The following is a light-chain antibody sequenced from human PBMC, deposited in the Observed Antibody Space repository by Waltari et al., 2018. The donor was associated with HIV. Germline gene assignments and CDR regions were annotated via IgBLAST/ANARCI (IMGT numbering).Light chain of an antibody. CDR2: LKSDGSH. Sequence: QLVLTQSPSASAFLGASVKITCTLNGGLSSSAIAWHQHQPEKGPRYLMKLKSDGSHNREDEIPDRFSASNSGADHHLTISSLQSEDEGYYYCQTWDTGPVFGGGTKLTVL. J-gene: IGLJ3*02. CDR3: QTWDTGPV. CDR1: GGLSSSA. V-gene: IGLV4-69*01.